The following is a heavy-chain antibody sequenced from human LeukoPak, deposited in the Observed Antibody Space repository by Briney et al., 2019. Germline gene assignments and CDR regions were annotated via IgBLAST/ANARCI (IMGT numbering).Heavy chain of an antibody. CDR3: AKEGVEYYDSSGYYHTNFDY. J-gene: IGHJ4*02. V-gene: IGHV3-15*01. CDR2: IKSKIDGGTT. Sequence: GGSLRLSCAASGFTFSNAWMSWVRQAPGKGLEWVGRIKSKIDGGTTDYAAPVKGRFTISRDDSKNTLYLQMNSLRAEDTAVYYCAKEGVEYYDSSGYYHTNFDYWGQGTLVTVSS. CDR1: GFTFSNAW. D-gene: IGHD3-22*01.